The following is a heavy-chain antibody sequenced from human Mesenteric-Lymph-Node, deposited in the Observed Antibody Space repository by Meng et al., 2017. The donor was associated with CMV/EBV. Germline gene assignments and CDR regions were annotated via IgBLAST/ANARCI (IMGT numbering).Heavy chain of an antibody. D-gene: IGHD3-16*01. CDR1: GFTFSSYA. CDR2: TQVDGTEK. V-gene: IGHV3-7*01. J-gene: IGHJ4*02. Sequence: GESLKISCAASGFTFSSYAMSWVRQAPGKGLEWVATTQVDGTEKFYMDSVKGRFTIFRDNAENSLFLQLNSLRAYDTALYYCTRDNGGADYWGQGTLVTVSS. CDR3: TRDNGGADY.